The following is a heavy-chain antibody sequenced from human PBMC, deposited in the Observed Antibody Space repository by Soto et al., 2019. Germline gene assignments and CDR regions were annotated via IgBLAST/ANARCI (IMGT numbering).Heavy chain of an antibody. Sequence: EVQLLESGGGLVQPGGSLRLSCAASGFTFSSYAMSWVRQAPGKGLEWVSAISGSGGSTYYADSVKGRFTISRDSSKNTLYLQMNSLRAEDTAVYYCAKEGILWFGELLRYFDYWGQGTLVTVSS. CDR2: ISGSGGST. J-gene: IGHJ4*02. CDR3: AKEGILWFGELLRYFDY. D-gene: IGHD3-10*01. CDR1: GFTFSSYA. V-gene: IGHV3-23*01.